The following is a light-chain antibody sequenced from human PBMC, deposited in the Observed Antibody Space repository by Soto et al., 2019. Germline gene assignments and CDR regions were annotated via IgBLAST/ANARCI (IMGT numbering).Light chain of an antibody. J-gene: IGKJ2*01. CDR3: QQYNSYPIT. V-gene: IGKV1-5*01. CDR2: GAS. Sequence: DIQMTQSPSTLSASIGDRVTITCRASQSISSWLAWYQQKPGKAPKLLIYGASSLERGVPSRFSGSGSGTEFTLTISSLQPDDFATYYCQQYNSYPITFGQGTKLEIK. CDR1: QSISSW.